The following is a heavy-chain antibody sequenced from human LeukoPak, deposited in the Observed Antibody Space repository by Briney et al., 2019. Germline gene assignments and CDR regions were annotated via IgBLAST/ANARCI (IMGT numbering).Heavy chain of an antibody. CDR3: ARGLTTDYGDYSYFDY. D-gene: IGHD4-17*01. J-gene: IGHJ4*02. CDR2: MNPNSGDT. Sequence: ASVKVSCKASGYTFASYDINWVRQATGQGLEWMGWMNPNSGDTGYAQKFQGRVTITADESTSTAYMELSSLRSEDTAVYYCARGLTTDYGDYSYFDYWGQGTLVTVSS. V-gene: IGHV1-8*01. CDR1: GYTFASYD.